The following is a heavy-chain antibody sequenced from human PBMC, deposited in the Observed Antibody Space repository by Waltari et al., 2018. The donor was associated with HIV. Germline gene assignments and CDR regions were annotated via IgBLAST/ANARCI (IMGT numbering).Heavy chain of an antibody. J-gene: IGHJ5*01. CDR2: ISWNSGIT. CDR1: GFTFADYP. V-gene: IGHV3-9*01. CDR3: AKGGSHLTIFEAWFDS. Sequence: EVQLVESGGGLVQPGRSLRLSCADSGFTFADYPMHCVRQSPGKGREGVSVISWNSGITYYGYAVKARFTISRDNAKNSLYLQMNSLTVEDTAFYYCAKGGSHLTIFEAWFDSWGQGTLVTVSS. D-gene: IGHD3-3*01.